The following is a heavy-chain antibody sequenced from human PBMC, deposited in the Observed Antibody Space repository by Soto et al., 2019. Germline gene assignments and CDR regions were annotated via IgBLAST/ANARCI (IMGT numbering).Heavy chain of an antibody. J-gene: IGHJ3*01. D-gene: IGHD2-21*02. CDR2: IHSDGSTT. V-gene: IGHV3-74*01. CDR3: VRGDKGGFDL. CDR1: GFNFNYYW. Sequence: GGSLRLSCAASGFNFNYYWMHWVRQAPGQGLVWVSHIHSDGSTTTYADSVKGRFTISRDNAKNTLYLQMNSLRAEDTAVYYCVRGDKGGFDLWGQGTTVTVSS.